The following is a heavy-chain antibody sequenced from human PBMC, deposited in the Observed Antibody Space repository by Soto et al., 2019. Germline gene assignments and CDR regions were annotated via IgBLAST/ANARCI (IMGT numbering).Heavy chain of an antibody. CDR1: GGSISSYC. CDR2: IYDSGST. Sequence: SETLSLTCTVSGGSISSYCWNWIRQPPGKGLEWIGYIYDSGSTNYNPSLKSRVTISVDTSKNQFSLKLSSVTAADTAVYYCAAGIAVAGDTFDYWGQGTLVTVSS. D-gene: IGHD6-19*01. CDR3: AAGIAVAGDTFDY. J-gene: IGHJ4*02. V-gene: IGHV4-59*01.